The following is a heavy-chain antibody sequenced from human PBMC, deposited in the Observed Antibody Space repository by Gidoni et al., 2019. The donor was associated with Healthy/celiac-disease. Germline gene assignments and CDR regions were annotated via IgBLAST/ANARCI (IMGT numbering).Heavy chain of an antibody. Sequence: QLQLQESGPGLVKPSETLSLTCTVSGGSISSSSDYWGWIRQPPGKGLEWIGSIYYSGSTYYNPSLKSRVTISVDTSKNQFSLKLSSVTAADTAVYYCARQGGYCSSTSCRAKFDPWGQGTLVTVSS. CDR3: ARQGGYCSSTSCRAKFDP. J-gene: IGHJ5*02. CDR1: GGSISSSSDY. D-gene: IGHD2-2*01. CDR2: IYYSGST. V-gene: IGHV4-39*01.